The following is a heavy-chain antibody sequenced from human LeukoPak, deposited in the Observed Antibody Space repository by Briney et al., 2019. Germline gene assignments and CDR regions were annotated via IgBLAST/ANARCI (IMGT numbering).Heavy chain of an antibody. Sequence: GGSLRLSCAASGFTFSSYGMHWVRQAPGKGLEWVAFIRDDGSNKYYADSVKGRFTISRDNAKNSLYLQMNSLRAEDTAVYYCARNMATVADYWGQGTLVTVSS. J-gene: IGHJ4*02. CDR1: GFTFSSYG. V-gene: IGHV3-30*02. CDR2: IRDDGSNK. CDR3: ARNMATVADY. D-gene: IGHD5-24*01.